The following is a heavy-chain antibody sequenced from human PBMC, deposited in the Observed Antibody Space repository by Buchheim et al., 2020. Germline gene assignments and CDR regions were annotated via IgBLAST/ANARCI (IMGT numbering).Heavy chain of an antibody. J-gene: IGHJ4*02. V-gene: IGHV1-8*02. CDR1: GYTFTSYG. CDR3: ARGGRKAWQWLVRVEVLFDY. CDR2: MNPNSGNT. Sequence: QVQLVQSGAEVKKPGASVKVSCKASGYTFTSYGISWVRQATGQGLEWMGWMNPNSGNTGYAQKFQGRVTMTRNTSISTAYMELSSLRSEDTAVYYCARGGRKAWQWLVRVEVLFDYWGQGTL. D-gene: IGHD6-19*01.